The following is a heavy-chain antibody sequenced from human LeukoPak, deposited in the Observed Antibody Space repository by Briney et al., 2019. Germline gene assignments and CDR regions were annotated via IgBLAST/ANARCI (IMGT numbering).Heavy chain of an antibody. CDR1: GDSISSYY. J-gene: IGHJ4*02. Sequence: SETLSLTCSVSGDSISSYYWSWIRQPAGKGLEWIGRIFAGSGSTTYNPSLKSRVTMSVDTSNNQFSLKLSSVTAADTAVYYCARVGYFGWGSYETYDFWGQGTLVTVSP. CDR2: IFAGSGST. D-gene: IGHD3-10*01. V-gene: IGHV4-4*07. CDR3: ARVGYFGWGSYETYDF.